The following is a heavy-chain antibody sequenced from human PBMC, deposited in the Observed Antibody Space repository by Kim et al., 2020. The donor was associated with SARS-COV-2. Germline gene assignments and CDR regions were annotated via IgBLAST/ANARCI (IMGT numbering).Heavy chain of an antibody. Sequence: SETLSLTCTVSGGSISSSSYYWGWIRQPPGKGLEWIGSIYYSGSTYYNPSLKSRVTISVDTSKNQFSLKLSSVTAADTAVYYCARHNGAARAYFDYWGQG. V-gene: IGHV4-39*01. CDR2: IYYSGST. D-gene: IGHD6-6*01. CDR3: ARHNGAARAYFDY. J-gene: IGHJ4*02. CDR1: GGSISSSSYY.